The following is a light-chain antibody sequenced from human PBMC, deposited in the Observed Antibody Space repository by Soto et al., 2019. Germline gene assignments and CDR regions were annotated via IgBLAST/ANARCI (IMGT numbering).Light chain of an antibody. CDR3: QQYNSWPLT. Sequence: EIVMTQSPSTLSVSPGESATLSCRASQNINSDLAWYVQKPGQAPRRVIYGASTWGTDVPPRFTGSGSGTEFPLTISGLQSEDFAVYYCQQYNSWPLTFGQGTRL. J-gene: IGKJ5*01. CDR1: QNINSD. CDR2: GAS. V-gene: IGKV3D-15*01.